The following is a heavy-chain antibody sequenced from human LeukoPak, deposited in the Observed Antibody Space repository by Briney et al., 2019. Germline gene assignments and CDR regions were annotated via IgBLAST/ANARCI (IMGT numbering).Heavy chain of an antibody. J-gene: IGHJ4*02. CDR1: GGSISSGGYY. CDR3: ARGGPFGWQTPFDY. CDR2: IYYSGST. Sequence: PSETLSLTCTVSGGSISSGGYYWSWIRQHPGKGLEWIGYIYYSGSTYYNPSLKSRVTISVDTSKNQFSLKLSSVTAADTAVYYCARGGPFGWQTPFDYWGQGTLVTVSS. D-gene: IGHD3-9*01. V-gene: IGHV4-31*03.